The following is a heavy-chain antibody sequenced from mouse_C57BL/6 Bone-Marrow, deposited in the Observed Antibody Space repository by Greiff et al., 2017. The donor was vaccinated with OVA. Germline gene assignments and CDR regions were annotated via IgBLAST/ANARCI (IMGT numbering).Heavy chain of an antibody. J-gene: IGHJ3*01. Sequence: VQLQQSGPELVKPGASVKIPCKASGYTFTDYNMDWVKQSHGKSLEWIGDINPNNGGTIYNQKFKGKATLTVDKSSSTAYMELRSLTSEDTAVYYCAREGPYYYGSSYGFAYWGQGTLVTVSA. CDR2: INPNNGGT. CDR3: AREGPYYYGSSYGFAY. V-gene: IGHV1-18*01. CDR1: GYTFTDYN. D-gene: IGHD1-1*01.